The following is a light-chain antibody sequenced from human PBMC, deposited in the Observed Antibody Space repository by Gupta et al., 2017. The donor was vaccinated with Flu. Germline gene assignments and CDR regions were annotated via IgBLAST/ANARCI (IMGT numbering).Light chain of an antibody. CDR3: CTFAGDYILYI. J-gene: IGLJ1*01. CDR2: DVT. CDR1: SDVGSYDL. Sequence: SDVGSYDLVSWYQHYRSETPKSIIYDVTKRPSGIAYRCSGSKYGNTASLTTTGLQADDEAEYYCCTFAGDYILYIFGTGTKVTVL. V-gene: IGLV2-23*02.